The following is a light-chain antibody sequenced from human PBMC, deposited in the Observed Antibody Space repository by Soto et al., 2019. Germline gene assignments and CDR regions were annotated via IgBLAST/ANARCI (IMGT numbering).Light chain of an antibody. J-gene: IGLJ2*01. CDR3: ASYTRTTTLV. CDR1: GGSIANNY. Sequence: NFMLTQPHSVSESPGKTVTISCTRSGGSIANNYVQWYQKRPGSAPTPVIFQDNERPSGVPDRFSGSIDSSSNSASLTISGLQAEDEADYYCASYTRTTTLVFGGWTKLTVL. CDR2: QDN. V-gene: IGLV6-57*04.